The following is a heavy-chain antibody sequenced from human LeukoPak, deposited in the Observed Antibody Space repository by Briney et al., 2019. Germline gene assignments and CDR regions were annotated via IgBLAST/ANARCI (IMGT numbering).Heavy chain of an antibody. J-gene: IGHJ4*02. CDR1: GFTFSSYS. CDR3: TTTLGI. CDR2: ISGSSSYI. V-gene: IGHV3-21*03. D-gene: IGHD3-16*01. Sequence: GGSLRLSCAASGFTFSSYSMNWVRQAPGKGLEWVSSISGSSSYIYYADSVKGRFTISRHNAKNSLYLQMNSLKTEDTAVYYCTTTLGIWGQGTLVTVSS.